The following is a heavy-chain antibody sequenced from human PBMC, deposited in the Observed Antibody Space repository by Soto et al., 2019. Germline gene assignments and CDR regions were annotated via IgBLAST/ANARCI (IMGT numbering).Heavy chain of an antibody. D-gene: IGHD2-2*02. Sequence: GGSLRLSCAASGFTFDDDAMHWVRQAPGKGLEWVSGISWNSGSIGYADSVKGRFTISRDNAKNSLYLQMNSLRAEDTALYYCAKDDCSSTSCYNFDYWGQGTLVTVSS. V-gene: IGHV3-9*01. J-gene: IGHJ4*02. CDR3: AKDDCSSTSCYNFDY. CDR1: GFTFDDDA. CDR2: ISWNSGSI.